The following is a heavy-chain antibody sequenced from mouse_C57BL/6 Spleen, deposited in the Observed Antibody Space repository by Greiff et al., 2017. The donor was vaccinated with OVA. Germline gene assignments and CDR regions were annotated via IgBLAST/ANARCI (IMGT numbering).Heavy chain of an antibody. J-gene: IGHJ3*01. CDR3: ARDYGSSSAWFDY. D-gene: IGHD1-1*01. CDR1: GFTFSDYG. CDR2: ISSGSSTI. Sequence: EVKLMESGGGLVKPGGSLKLSCAASGFTFSDYGMHWVRQAPEKGLEWVAYISSGSSTIYYADTVKGRFTISRDNAKNTLFLQMTSLRSEDTAMYYCARDYGSSSAWFDYWGPGTLVTVSA. V-gene: IGHV5-17*01.